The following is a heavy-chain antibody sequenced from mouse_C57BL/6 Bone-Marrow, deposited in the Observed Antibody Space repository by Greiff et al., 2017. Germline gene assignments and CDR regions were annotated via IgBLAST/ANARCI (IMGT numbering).Heavy chain of an antibody. Sequence: VQLQQSGAELVRPGASVKLSCTASGFNIKDDYMHWVKQRPEQGLEWIGWIDPENGDTEYASKFQGKATLTVDTSSNTAYLQLSSLTSEDTADYYCHTRTYYYAMDYWGQGTSGTVSS. V-gene: IGHV14-4*01. CDR2: IDPENGDT. CDR1: GFNIKDDY. J-gene: IGHJ4*01. CDR3: HTRTYYYAMDY.